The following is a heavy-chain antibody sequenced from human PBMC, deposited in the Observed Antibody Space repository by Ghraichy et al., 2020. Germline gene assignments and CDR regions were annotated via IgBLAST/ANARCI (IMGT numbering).Heavy chain of an antibody. J-gene: IGHJ3*02. CDR1: GFTFSTYS. CDR2: ISSGSTYM. Sequence: GGSLRLSCAASGFTFSTYSMNWVRQAPGKGLEWVSSISSGSTYMYYADSLKGRFTISRDNAENSLYLQMNSLRAEDTAVYYCASEGGDSGGSDAFDIWGQGTMVTVSS. V-gene: IGHV3-21*01. CDR3: ASEGGDSGGSDAFDI. D-gene: IGHD3-22*01.